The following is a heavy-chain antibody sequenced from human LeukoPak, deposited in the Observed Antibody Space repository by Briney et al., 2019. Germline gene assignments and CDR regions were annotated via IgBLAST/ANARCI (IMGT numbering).Heavy chain of an antibody. CDR3: ARAVSWTDYYYYMDV. J-gene: IGHJ6*03. V-gene: IGHV4-38-2*02. D-gene: IGHD6-13*01. Sequence: SSETLSLTCTVSGYYISSGYYWGWIRQPPGKGLDWIGSIYHSGSTYYNPSLKSRVTISVDTSKNQFSLKLSSVTTADTAVYYCARAVSWTDYYYYMDVWGKGTTVTVSS. CDR1: GYYISSGYY. CDR2: IYHSGST.